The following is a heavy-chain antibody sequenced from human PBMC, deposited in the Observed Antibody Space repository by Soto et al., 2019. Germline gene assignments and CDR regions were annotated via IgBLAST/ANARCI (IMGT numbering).Heavy chain of an antibody. CDR1: GGTFSSYA. CDR2: IIPIFGTA. V-gene: IGHV1-69*13. Sequence: ASVKVSCKASGGTFSSYAISWVRQAPGQGLEWMGGIIPIFGTANYAQKFQGRVTITADESTSTAYMEPSSLRSEDTAVYYCASGGNCGGDCYSSGMDVSGQGTTVTVSS. D-gene: IGHD2-21*02. J-gene: IGHJ6*02. CDR3: ASGGNCGGDCYSSGMDV.